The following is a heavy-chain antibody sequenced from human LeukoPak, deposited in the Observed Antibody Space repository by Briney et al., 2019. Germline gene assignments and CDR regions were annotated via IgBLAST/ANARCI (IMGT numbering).Heavy chain of an antibody. Sequence: PGGSLRLSCAASGFTFSDYYMSWIRQAPGKGLEWVSYISSSGSTIYYADSVKGRFTISRDNAKNSLYLQMNSLRAEDTAVYYCARDASSLRIAARKTCWFDPWGQGTLVTVSS. CDR3: ARDASSLRIAARKTCWFDP. D-gene: IGHD6-6*01. CDR2: ISSSGSTI. J-gene: IGHJ5*02. CDR1: GFTFSDYY. V-gene: IGHV3-11*01.